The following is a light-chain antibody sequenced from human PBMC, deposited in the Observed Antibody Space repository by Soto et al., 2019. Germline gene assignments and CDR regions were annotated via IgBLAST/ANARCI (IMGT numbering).Light chain of an antibody. CDR3: QRRSNPIT. CDR2: GAS. J-gene: IGKJ5*01. CDR1: QSVSSSY. V-gene: IGKV3D-20*02. Sequence: EIVLTQSPGTLSVSPGDRATLSCRASQSVSSSYLGWYQQKPGQPPRLINYGASRRVSGIPARFSGREFGKDFLLTINRLEPGDFAVYCCQRRSNPITFGQGTRVEIK.